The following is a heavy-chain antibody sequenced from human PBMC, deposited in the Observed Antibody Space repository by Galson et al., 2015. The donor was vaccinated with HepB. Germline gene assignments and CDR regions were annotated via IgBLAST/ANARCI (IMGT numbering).Heavy chain of an antibody. V-gene: IGHV1-69*13. D-gene: IGHD2-15*01. Sequence: SVKVSCKASGSTFSSYAISWVRQAPGQGLEWMGGIIPIYGTANYAQKFQGRVTITADESTSTTYMELSSLRSDDTAVYYCARVGGKLGYCSGGSCSNWFDPWGQGTRVTVSS. CDR2: IIPIYGTA. CDR3: ARVGGKLGYCSGGSCSNWFDP. CDR1: GSTFSSYA. J-gene: IGHJ5*02.